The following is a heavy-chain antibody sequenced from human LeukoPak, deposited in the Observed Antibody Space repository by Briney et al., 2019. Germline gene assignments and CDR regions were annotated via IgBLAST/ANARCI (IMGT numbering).Heavy chain of an antibody. V-gene: IGHV4-59*01. D-gene: IGHD2-2*01. Sequence: PSETLSLTCTVSGGSISSYYWSWIRQPPGKGLEWIGYIYYSGSTNYNPSLKSRVTISVDTSKNQFSLKLSSVTAADTAVYYCARSRYAKSWFDPWGQGTLVTVSS. CDR2: IYYSGST. CDR3: ARSRYAKSWFDP. CDR1: GGSISSYY. J-gene: IGHJ5*02.